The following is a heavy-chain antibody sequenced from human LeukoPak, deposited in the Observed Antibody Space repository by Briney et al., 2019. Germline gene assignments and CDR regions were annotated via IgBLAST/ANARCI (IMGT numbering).Heavy chain of an antibody. Sequence: GESLQISCQASGDTFRDTYIAWVRQMAGKGLEWMGIVYFDGSDTRYSPSFQGQVAISVDQSISRAYLQWTSLKTSDTAMCYCARFLHGNSLDYWGQGTLVTVSS. CDR2: VYFDGSDT. J-gene: IGHJ4*02. CDR1: GDTFRDTY. CDR3: ARFLHGNSLDY. D-gene: IGHD1-7*01. V-gene: IGHV5-51*01.